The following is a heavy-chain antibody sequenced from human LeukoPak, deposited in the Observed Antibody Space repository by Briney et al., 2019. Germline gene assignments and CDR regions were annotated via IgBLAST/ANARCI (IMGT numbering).Heavy chain of an antibody. CDR3: AREFSSSWPALDY. V-gene: IGHV3-48*03. CDR1: GFTFSSYE. J-gene: IGHJ4*02. CDR2: ISSSGSTI. D-gene: IGHD6-13*01. Sequence: PGGSLRLSCAASGFTFSSYEMNWVRQAPGKGLEWVSYISSSGSTIYYADSVKGRFTISRDNAKNSLYLQMNSLRAEDTAVYCCAREFSSSWPALDYWGQGTLVTVSS.